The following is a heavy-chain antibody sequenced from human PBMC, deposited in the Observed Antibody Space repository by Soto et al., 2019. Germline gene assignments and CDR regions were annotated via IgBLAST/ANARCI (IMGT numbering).Heavy chain of an antibody. D-gene: IGHD2-2*01. V-gene: IGHV1-3*01. CDR3: ARDTKGGYCSSTSCSSHNWFDP. CDR1: EYTFTSYA. CDR2: INAGNGNT. Sequence: ASVKVSCKASEYTFTSYAMHWVRQAPGQRLEWMGWINAGNGNTKYSQKFQGRVTITRDTSASTAYMELSSLRSEDTAVYYCARDTKGGYCSSTSCSSHNWFDPWGQGTLVTVSS. J-gene: IGHJ5*02.